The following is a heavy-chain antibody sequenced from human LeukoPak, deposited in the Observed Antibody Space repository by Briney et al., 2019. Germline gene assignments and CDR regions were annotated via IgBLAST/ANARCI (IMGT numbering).Heavy chain of an antibody. V-gene: IGHV3-48*03. D-gene: IGHD2-2*01. CDR3: TRGLVV. CDR2: ISSGGTTI. Sequence: GGSLRLSCAASGFTFSEFEMNWVRQAPGKGLEWVSDISSGGTTIFYADSVKGRFTISRDNAKNSLYLQMNSLRDEDTAIYYCTRGLVVWGQGALVTVSP. J-gene: IGHJ4*02. CDR1: GFTFSEFE.